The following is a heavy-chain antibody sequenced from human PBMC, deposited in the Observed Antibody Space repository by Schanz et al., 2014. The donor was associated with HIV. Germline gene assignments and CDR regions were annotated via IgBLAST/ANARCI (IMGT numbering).Heavy chain of an antibody. D-gene: IGHD6-13*01. CDR2: ISGYNGNT. V-gene: IGHV1-18*01. CDR1: GYTFINYG. CDR3: ARGRSSAWYDY. Sequence: QVQLVQSGAEVKKPGASVKVSCKASGYTFINYGITWVRQAPGQGLEWMGWISGYNGNTNYAQKFQGRVTMTRDTSTSTAFMELRSLRSDDTAVYYCARGRSSAWYDYWGPGTLVTVSS. J-gene: IGHJ4*02.